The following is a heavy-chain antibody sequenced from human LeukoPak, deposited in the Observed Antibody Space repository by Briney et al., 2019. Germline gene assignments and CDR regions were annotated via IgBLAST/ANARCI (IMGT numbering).Heavy chain of an antibody. CDR2: IRYDRSNK. V-gene: IGHV3-30*02. J-gene: IGHJ4*02. Sequence: GGSLRLSCAASGFTFSSYGMHWVRQAPGKGLEWVAFIRYDRSNKYYADSVKGRFTISRDNSRDTLYLQMISLRAEDTAVYYCAKSAVGATLGDYWGQGTPVTVSS. D-gene: IGHD1-26*01. CDR1: GFTFSSYG. CDR3: AKSAVGATLGDY.